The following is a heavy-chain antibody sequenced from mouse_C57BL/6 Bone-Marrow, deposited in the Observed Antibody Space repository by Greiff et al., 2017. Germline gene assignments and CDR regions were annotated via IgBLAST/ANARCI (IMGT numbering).Heavy chain of an antibody. J-gene: IGHJ2*01. Sequence: EVKLQESGPGLVKPSQSLSLPCSVTGYSITSGYYWNWIRQFPGNKLEWMGYISYDGSNNYNQSLKNRISITRDTSKNQFFLKLNSVTTEDTATYYCATVVATGYFDYWGQGTTLIVSS. V-gene: IGHV3-6*01. D-gene: IGHD1-1*01. CDR2: ISYDGSN. CDR1: GYSITSGYY. CDR3: ATVVATGYFDY.